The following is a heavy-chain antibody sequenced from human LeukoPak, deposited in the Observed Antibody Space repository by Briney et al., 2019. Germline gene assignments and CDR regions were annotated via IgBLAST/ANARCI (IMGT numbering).Heavy chain of an antibody. J-gene: IGHJ4*02. Sequence: GGSLRLSCAASGFTFSRHGMHWVRQAPGKGLEWVAFIRYDGSDKYYADSVKGRFTISRDNSKNTLYLQMNSLRAEDTAVYYCAKDLATVTTGGYWGQGTLVTVSS. CDR3: AKDLATVTTGGY. CDR2: IRYDGSDK. D-gene: IGHD4-17*01. CDR1: GFTFSRHG. V-gene: IGHV3-30*02.